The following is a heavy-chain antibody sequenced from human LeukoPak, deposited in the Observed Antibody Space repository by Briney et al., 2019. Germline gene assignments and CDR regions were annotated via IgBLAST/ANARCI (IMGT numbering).Heavy chain of an antibody. J-gene: IGHJ4*02. D-gene: IGHD6-13*01. V-gene: IGHV3-74*01. Sequence: GGSLRLSCAASGFPFSNYWMHWVRQAPGKGLVWVSRVNSDGSTTNYADSVKGRFTISRDNVENTLYMRMNSLRPEDTAVYYCARGYYSSSRFDSWGQGTLVTVSS. CDR3: ARGYYSSSRFDS. CDR1: GFPFSNYW. CDR2: VNSDGSTT.